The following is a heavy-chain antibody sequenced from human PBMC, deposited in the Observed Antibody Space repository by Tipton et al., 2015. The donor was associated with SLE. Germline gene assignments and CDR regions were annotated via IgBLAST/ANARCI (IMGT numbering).Heavy chain of an antibody. CDR3: ASQLTILDAFDI. CDR2: ISSSSNYI. Sequence: SLRLSCAASGFTFSSYEMNWVRQAPGKGLEWVSYISSSSNYIYYADSVKGRFTISRDNANNSLYLQMSSLRAEDTAVYYCASQLTILDAFDIWGQGTMVTVSS. J-gene: IGHJ3*02. CDR1: GFTFSSYE. V-gene: IGHV3-21*01. D-gene: IGHD1-1*01.